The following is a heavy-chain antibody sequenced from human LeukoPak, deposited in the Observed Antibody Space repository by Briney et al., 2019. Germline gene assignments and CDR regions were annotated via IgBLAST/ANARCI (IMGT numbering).Heavy chain of an antibody. CDR2: IYASGST. D-gene: IGHD1-26*01. Sequence: SETLSLTCTVSGGSISSGSHYWSWIRQPAGKGLEWIGRIYASGSTNYNPSLKSRVTISVDTSKNRFSLKLSSVTAADTAVYYCARDSVGATRSGFDSWGQGTLVTVSS. CDR1: GGSISSGSHY. V-gene: IGHV4-61*02. J-gene: IGHJ4*02. CDR3: ARDSVGATRSGFDS.